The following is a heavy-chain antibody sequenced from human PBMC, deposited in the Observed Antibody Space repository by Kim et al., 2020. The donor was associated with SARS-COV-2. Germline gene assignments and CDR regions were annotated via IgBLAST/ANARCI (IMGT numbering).Heavy chain of an antibody. V-gene: IGHV3-21*01. J-gene: IGHJ3*02. Sequence: DSVKGRFTISKDNAKNSLYLQMNSLRAEDTAVYYCARGGGGTHAFRAFDIWGQGTMVTVSS. D-gene: IGHD1-1*01. CDR3: ARGGGGTHAFRAFDI.